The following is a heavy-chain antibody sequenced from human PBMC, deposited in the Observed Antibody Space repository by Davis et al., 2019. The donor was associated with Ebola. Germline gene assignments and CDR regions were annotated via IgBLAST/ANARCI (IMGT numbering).Heavy chain of an antibody. Sequence: ASVKVSCKASGYTFTGYYMHWVRQAPGQGLAWMGWINPNSGGTNYAQKFQGRVTMTRDTSISTAYMELSRLRSDDTAVYYCARELRYCSSTSCRTPYYYYGMDVWGQGTTVTVSS. CDR2: INPNSGGT. V-gene: IGHV1-2*02. J-gene: IGHJ6*02. CDR1: GYTFTGYY. CDR3: ARELRYCSSTSCRTPYYYYGMDV. D-gene: IGHD2-2*01.